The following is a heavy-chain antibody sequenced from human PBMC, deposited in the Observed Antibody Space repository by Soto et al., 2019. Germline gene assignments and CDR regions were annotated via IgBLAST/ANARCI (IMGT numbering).Heavy chain of an antibody. CDR1: GFTFSSYA. D-gene: IGHD2-15*01. CDR3: ARGSGGILDMLFY. CDR2: ISYDGSNK. V-gene: IGHV3-30-3*01. J-gene: IGHJ4*02. Sequence: QVQLVESGGGVVQPGRSLRLSCAASGFTFSSYAMHWVRQAPGKGLEWVAVISYDGSNKYYADSVKGRFTNSRDNSKNTLYLQMNSLRAEDTAVYYCARGSGGILDMLFYWGQGTLVTVSS.